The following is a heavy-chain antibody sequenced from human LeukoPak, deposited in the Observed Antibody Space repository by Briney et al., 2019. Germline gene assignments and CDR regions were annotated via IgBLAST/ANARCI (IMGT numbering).Heavy chain of an antibody. Sequence: GGSLRLSCAASGFTFSDYYMSWIRQAPGKGLEWVSYISSSGSTIYYADSVKGRFTISRDNAKNSLYLQMNSLRAEDTAVYYCAKDRITMVRGVPDAFDIWGQGTMVTVSS. J-gene: IGHJ3*02. CDR1: GFTFSDYY. V-gene: IGHV3-11*01. CDR2: ISSSGSTI. CDR3: AKDRITMVRGVPDAFDI. D-gene: IGHD3-10*01.